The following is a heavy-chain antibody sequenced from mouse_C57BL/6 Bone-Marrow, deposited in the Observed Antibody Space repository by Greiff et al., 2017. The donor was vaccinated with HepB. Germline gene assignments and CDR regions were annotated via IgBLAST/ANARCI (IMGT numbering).Heavy chain of an antibody. V-gene: IGHV5-6*01. Sequence: EVQLQESGGDLVKSGGSLKLSCAASGFTFSTSGMSWVRQTPDKRLEWVASINTGGTYTYYSDSVRGRFTISKDTARNTLFLQMSSLKSEDTAIYYWARDRFDYYFDYWGQGTTLTVSS. CDR2: INTGGTYT. CDR1: GFTFSTSG. D-gene: IGHD2-14*01. J-gene: IGHJ2*01. CDR3: ARDRFDYYFDY.